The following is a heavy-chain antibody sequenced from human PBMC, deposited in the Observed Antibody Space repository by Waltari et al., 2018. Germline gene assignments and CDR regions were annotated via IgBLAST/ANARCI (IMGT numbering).Heavy chain of an antibody. CDR2: INEDGSRI. Sequence: EVQLVQSGGELVQPGGSLRLSCAASGFILRDFWMLWVRQAAGKGLVWVARINEDGSRIDYAESVKGRFTISRDYAQNTMYLQMNSLRAEDTADYYCVRDMFGPLDYWGQGTLVTVSS. CDR3: VRDMFGPLDY. CDR1: GFILRDFW. J-gene: IGHJ4*02. D-gene: IGHD3-10*02. V-gene: IGHV3-74*01.